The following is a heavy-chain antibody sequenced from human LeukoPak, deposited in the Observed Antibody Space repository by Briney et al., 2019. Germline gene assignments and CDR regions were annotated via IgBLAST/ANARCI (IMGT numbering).Heavy chain of an antibody. D-gene: IGHD2-2*01. CDR3: ARAAYGKNWFDP. CDR1: GYTFTSYD. V-gene: IGHV1-8*01. CDR2: MNPNSGNT. J-gene: IGHJ5*02. Sequence: ASVKVSCKASGYTFTSYDINWVRQATGQGLEWMGWMNPNSGNTGYAQKFQGRVTMTRNTSISTAYMELSSLRSEDTAVYYCARAAYGKNWFDPWGQGTLVTVSS.